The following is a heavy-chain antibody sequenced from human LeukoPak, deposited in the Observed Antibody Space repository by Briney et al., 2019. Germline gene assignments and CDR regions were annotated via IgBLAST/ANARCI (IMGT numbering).Heavy chain of an antibody. D-gene: IGHD1-26*01. CDR1: GFTFSSYS. CDR2: ISSSSSYI. Sequence: GGSLRLSCAASGFTFSSYSMNWVRQAPGKGLEWVSSISSSSSYIYYADSVKGRFTISRDNAKNSLYLQMNSLRAEDTAVYYCARDDARELLPFGYWGQGTLVTVSS. CDR3: ARDDARELLPFGY. V-gene: IGHV3-21*01. J-gene: IGHJ4*02.